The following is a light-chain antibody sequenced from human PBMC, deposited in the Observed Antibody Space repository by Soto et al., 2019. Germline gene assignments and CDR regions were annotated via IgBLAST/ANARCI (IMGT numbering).Light chain of an antibody. CDR1: QSVSSN. CDR2: GAS. V-gene: IGKV3-15*01. CDR3: QQYKSWPPWT. Sequence: EIVMTQSPATLSVSPGERATLSCRASQSVSSNLAWYQQKPGQAPRLLIYGASTRATGIPARFRGSGSGTEFTLTISSLQSEDFAVYYCQQYKSWPPWTFGQGTKVEIK. J-gene: IGKJ1*01.